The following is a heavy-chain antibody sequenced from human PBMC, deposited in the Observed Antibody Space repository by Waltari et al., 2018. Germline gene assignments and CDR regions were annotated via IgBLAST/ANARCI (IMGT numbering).Heavy chain of an antibody. CDR1: GFTFSSYG. D-gene: IGHD3-10*01. CDR2: IWYDGSNK. J-gene: IGHJ4*02. CDR3: ASSYGSGAVGY. V-gene: IGHV3-33*01. Sequence: QVQLVESGGGVVKPGRSLRLSCAAPGFTFSSYGTHWVRQAPGKGLEWVAVIWYDGSNKYYADSVKGRFTISRDNSKNTLYLQMNSLRAEDTAVYYCASSYGSGAVGYWGQGTLVTVSS.